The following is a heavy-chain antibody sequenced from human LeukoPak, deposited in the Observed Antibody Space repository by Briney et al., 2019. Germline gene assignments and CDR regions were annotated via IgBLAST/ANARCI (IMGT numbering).Heavy chain of an antibody. CDR2: IYYSGST. Sequence: SETLSLTCTVSGGSISSSSYYWGWIRQPPGKGLEWIGSIYYSGSTYYNPSLKSRVTISVDTSKNQFSLKLSSVTAADTVVYYCARRERYCSGGSCLDFDYWGQGTLVTVSP. J-gene: IGHJ4*02. D-gene: IGHD2-15*01. CDR1: GGSISSSSYY. V-gene: IGHV4-39*01. CDR3: ARRERYCSGGSCLDFDY.